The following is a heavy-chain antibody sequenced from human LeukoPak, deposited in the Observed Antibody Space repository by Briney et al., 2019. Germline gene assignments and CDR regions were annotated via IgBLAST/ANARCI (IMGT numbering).Heavy chain of an antibody. J-gene: IGHJ3*02. CDR3: ARDQGDAFDI. CDR1: GFTFSNYW. V-gene: IGHV3-7*01. Sequence: PGGSLRLSCAASGFTFSNYWMTWVRQAPGKGLEWVANIKKDGSEKNYVDSVKGRFTISRDNAKNSLYLQMNSLRAEDTAVYYCARDQGDAFDIWGQGTMVTVSS. CDR2: IKKDGSEK.